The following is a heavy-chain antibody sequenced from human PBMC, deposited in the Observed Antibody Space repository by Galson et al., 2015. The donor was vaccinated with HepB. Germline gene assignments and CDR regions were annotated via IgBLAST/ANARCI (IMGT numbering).Heavy chain of an antibody. CDR2: IIPIFGTA. CDR3: ASSTEPTYYMDV. J-gene: IGHJ6*03. Sequence: SVKVSCKASGGTFSSYAISWVRQAPGQGLEWMGGIIPIFGTANYAQKFQGRVTITRDRSMSTAYMELSSLRSEDTAMYYCASSTEPTYYMDVWGKGTTVTVSS. D-gene: IGHD2/OR15-2a*01. V-gene: IGHV1-69*05. CDR1: GGTFSSYA.